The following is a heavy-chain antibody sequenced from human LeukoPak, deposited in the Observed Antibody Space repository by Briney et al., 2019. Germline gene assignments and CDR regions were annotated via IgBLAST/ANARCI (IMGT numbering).Heavy chain of an antibody. V-gene: IGHV4-61*01. J-gene: IGHJ4*02. D-gene: IGHD6-19*01. CDR1: GGSVSSGSYY. CDR2: IYYSGST. CDR3: ASHSDGSGWYGEGLDY. Sequence: SETLSLTCTVSGGSVSSGSYYWSWIRQPPGKGLEWIGYIYYSGSTNYNLSLKSRVTISVDTSKNQFSLKLSSVTAADTAVYYCASHSDGSGWYGEGLDYWGQGTLVTVSS.